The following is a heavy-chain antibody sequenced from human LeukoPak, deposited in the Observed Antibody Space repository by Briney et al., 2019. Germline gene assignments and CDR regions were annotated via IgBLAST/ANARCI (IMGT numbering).Heavy chain of an antibody. CDR1: GGSISSGGFS. J-gene: IGHJ6*02. CDR2: IYHSGST. CDR3: ARMTPVEVDV. V-gene: IGHV4-31*03. D-gene: IGHD1-1*01. Sequence: SETLSLTCTVSGGSISSGGFSWSWIRQHPGKGLEWIGYIYHSGSTFYNPSLRSRVTISLDTSKEQFSLRVGSVTAADTAIYYCARMTPVEVDVWGQGTTVTVSS.